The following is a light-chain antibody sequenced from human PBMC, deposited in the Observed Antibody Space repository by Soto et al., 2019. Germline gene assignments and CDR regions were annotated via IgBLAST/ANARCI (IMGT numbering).Light chain of an antibody. CDR2: EVS. V-gene: IGKV2D-29*01. Sequence: DVVLTQTPLTLSVTPGQPASISCKSSQDLLHSDGRTYLYWYLQKPGQPPQLLIYEVSNRFSGVPERFSGSGSGTDFTLTISRVEAEDVGIYYCMQSTQLPPTFGQGTRLEIK. J-gene: IGKJ5*01. CDR3: MQSTQLPPT. CDR1: QDLLHSDGRTY.